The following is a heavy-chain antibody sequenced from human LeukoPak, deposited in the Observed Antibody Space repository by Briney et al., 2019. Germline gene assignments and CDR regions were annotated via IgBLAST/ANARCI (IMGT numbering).Heavy chain of an antibody. Sequence: SETLSLTCADSGGSISSYYWSWIGQPPGKGLEWIGYIYYSGSTNYNPSLKSRVTISVDTSKNQFSLKLSSVTAADTAVYYCARIAAEYNWFDPWGQGTLVTVSS. J-gene: IGHJ5*02. CDR1: GGSISSYY. CDR3: ARIAAEYNWFDP. CDR2: IYYSGST. D-gene: IGHD6-13*01. V-gene: IGHV4-59*08.